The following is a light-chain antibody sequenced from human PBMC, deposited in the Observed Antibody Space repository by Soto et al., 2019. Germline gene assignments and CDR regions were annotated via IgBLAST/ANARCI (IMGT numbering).Light chain of an antibody. Sequence: IQMTQSPSTLSASVGDRVTITCRASQSISSYLNWYQQKPGKAPKLLIYAASSLQSGVPSRFSGSGSGTDFTLTISSLQPEDFATYYCQQSYSTCLTFGGGTKVDIK. CDR1: QSISSY. CDR2: AAS. CDR3: QQSYSTCLT. J-gene: IGKJ4*01. V-gene: IGKV1-39*01.